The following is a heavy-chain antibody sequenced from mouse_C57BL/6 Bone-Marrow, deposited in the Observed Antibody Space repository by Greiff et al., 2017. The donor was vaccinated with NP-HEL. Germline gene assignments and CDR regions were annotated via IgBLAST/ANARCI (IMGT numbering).Heavy chain of an antibody. CDR3: ARTGDEAWFAY. Sequence: VQLQHSGPELVKPGASVKMSCKASGYTFTDYNMHWVKQSHGKSLEWIGYINPNNGGTSYNQKFKGKATLTVNKSSSTAYMELRSLTSEDSAVYYCARTGDEAWFAYWGQGTLVTVSA. J-gene: IGHJ3*01. CDR1: GYTFTDYN. D-gene: IGHD3-3*01. V-gene: IGHV1-22*01. CDR2: INPNNGGT.